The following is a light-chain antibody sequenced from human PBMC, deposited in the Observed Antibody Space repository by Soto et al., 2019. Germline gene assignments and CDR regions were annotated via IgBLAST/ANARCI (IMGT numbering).Light chain of an antibody. CDR3: QSDDNSKVG. V-gene: IGLV6-57*04. CDR2: DDD. CDR1: GGSIASNY. Sequence: NFLLTQPHSVSESPGKTATISCTRSGGSIASNYVQWYQQRPGSAPITVIFDDDQRRSGVPDRFSGSIDSSSNSASLTISGLKTEDEADYYCQSDDNSKVGFGGGTKLTVL. J-gene: IGLJ2*01.